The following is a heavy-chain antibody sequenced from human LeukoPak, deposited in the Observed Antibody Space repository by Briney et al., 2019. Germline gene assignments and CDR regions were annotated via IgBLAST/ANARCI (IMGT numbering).Heavy chain of an antibody. J-gene: IGHJ3*02. Sequence: PGGSLRLSCAASGFTFSSYAMHWVRQAPGKGLEWVAVISYDGSNKYYADSVKGRFTTSRDNSKNTLYLQMNSLRAEDTAVYYCARSLSSGYYYSDAFDIWGQGTMVTVSS. D-gene: IGHD3-22*01. V-gene: IGHV3-30*04. CDR3: ARSLSSGYYYSDAFDI. CDR2: ISYDGSNK. CDR1: GFTFSSYA.